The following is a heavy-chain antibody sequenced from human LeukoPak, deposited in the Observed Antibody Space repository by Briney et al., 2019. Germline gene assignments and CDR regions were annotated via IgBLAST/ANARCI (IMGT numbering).Heavy chain of an antibody. CDR3: ARDARFDSSGYYPDY. D-gene: IGHD3-22*01. Sequence: GGSLRLSCAASGFTFSSYAMGWVRQAPGKGREWVAVISYDGSNKYYADSVKGRSTISRDNSKHTLYLQMHSLRAEDTAVYYCARDARFDSSGYYPDYWGQGTLVTVSS. CDR1: GFTFSSYA. CDR2: ISYDGSNK. V-gene: IGHV3-30-3*01. J-gene: IGHJ4*02.